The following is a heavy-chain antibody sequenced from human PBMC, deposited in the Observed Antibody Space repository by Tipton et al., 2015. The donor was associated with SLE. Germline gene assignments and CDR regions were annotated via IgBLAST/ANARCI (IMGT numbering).Heavy chain of an antibody. V-gene: IGHV3-23*01. CDR2: ISGSGGST. CDR1: GFTFSSYA. J-gene: IGHJ6*02. CDR3: ARGLSSGLTYYYYYGMDV. D-gene: IGHD6-19*01. Sequence: SLRLSCAASGFTFSSYAMSWVRQAPGKGLEWVSAISGSGGSTYYADSVKGRFTISRGNSKNTLYLQMNSLRAEDTAVYYCARGLSSGLTYYYYYGMDVWGQGTTVTVSS.